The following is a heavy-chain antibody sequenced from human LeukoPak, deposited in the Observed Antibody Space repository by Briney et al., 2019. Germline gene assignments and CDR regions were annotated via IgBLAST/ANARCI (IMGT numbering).Heavy chain of an antibody. V-gene: IGHV4-59*01. CDR3: ARVEYERYFDY. J-gene: IGHJ4*02. CDR2: IYYSGST. D-gene: IGHD2/OR15-2a*01. CDR1: GGSISSYY. Sequence: SETLSLTCTVSGGSISSYYWSWIRQPPGKGLEWIGYIYYSGSTNYNPSLKSRVTISVDTSKNQFSLKLSSVTAADTAVYYCARVEYERYFDYWGQGTLVTVSS.